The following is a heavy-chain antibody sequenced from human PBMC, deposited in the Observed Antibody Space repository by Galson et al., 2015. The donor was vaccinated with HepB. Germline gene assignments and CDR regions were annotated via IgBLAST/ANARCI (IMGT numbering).Heavy chain of an antibody. V-gene: IGHV3-48*01. D-gene: IGHD2-2*01. CDR3: ARGPPSPYQLLLDYFDY. CDR2: ISSSSSTI. CDR1: GFTFSSYS. Sequence: SLRLSCAASGFTFSSYSMNWVRQAPGKGLEWVSYISSSSSTIYYADSVKGRFTISRDNAEDSLYLQMNSLRAEDTAVYYCARGPPSPYQLLLDYFDYWGQGTLVTVSS. J-gene: IGHJ4*02.